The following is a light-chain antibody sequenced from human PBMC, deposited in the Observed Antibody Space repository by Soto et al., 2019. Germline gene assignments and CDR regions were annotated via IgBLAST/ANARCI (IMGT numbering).Light chain of an antibody. CDR1: QSVSSY. Sequence: ETVLTQSPATLSLSPGERATLSCRASQSVSSYLGWYQQKPGQAPRLLIYDASNRATGVPARFSGSGSGTAFTLTISSLEPEDFAVYYCQQRRNWPPITFGQGTRLEIK. J-gene: IGKJ5*01. V-gene: IGKV3-11*01. CDR3: QQRRNWPPIT. CDR2: DAS.